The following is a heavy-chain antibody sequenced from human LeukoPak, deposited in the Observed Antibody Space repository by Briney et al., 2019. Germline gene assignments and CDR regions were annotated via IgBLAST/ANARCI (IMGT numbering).Heavy chain of an antibody. CDR2: VYYSGST. V-gene: IGHV4-39*01. CDR3: ARHLDITIFAVVTAPYMDV. J-gene: IGHJ6*03. Sequence: SETLSLTCTVSGDSFPNSSYYWGWIRQPPGKGLEWIGDVYYSGSTYYNPSLKGRVTISLDTSNNQFSLKLNSVTAADTAVYYCARHLDITIFAVVTAPYMDVWGKGTTVTVSS. CDR1: GDSFPNSSYY. D-gene: IGHD3-3*01.